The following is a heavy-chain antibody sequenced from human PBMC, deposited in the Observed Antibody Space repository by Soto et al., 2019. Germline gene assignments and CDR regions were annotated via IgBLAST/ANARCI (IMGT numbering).Heavy chain of an antibody. Sequence: ASVKVSCKASGYTFTGYYMHWVRQAPGQGLEWMGWINPNSGGTNYAQKFQGWVTMTRDTSISTAYMELSRLRSDDTAVYYCARGMDDILTGSLGYYYYGMAFWGQGTTVTVSS. J-gene: IGHJ6*02. CDR3: ARGMDDILTGSLGYYYYGMAF. V-gene: IGHV1-2*04. D-gene: IGHD3-9*01. CDR2: INPNSGGT. CDR1: GYTFTGYY.